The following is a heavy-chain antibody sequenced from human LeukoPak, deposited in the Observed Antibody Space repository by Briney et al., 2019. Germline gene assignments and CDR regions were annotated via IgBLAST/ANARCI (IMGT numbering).Heavy chain of an antibody. V-gene: IGHV4-39*01. CDR2: IYQGEIT. D-gene: IGHD3-10*01. CDR3: ARHEANYYYYYMGV. J-gene: IGHJ6*03. Sequence: SETLSLTCAVSGCSVNSVTYYWPWVRQPPGKGLEWIGSIYQGEITSSNPSLESRVSMSVDTSKNQFSLRLTSVTAADTAVYYCARHEANYYYYYMGVWGEGTTVPVSS. CDR1: GCSVNSVTYY.